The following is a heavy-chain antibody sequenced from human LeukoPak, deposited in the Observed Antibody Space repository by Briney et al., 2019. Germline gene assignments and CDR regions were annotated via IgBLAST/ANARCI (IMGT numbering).Heavy chain of an antibody. J-gene: IGHJ5*02. CDR3: ARDSVYATNWYDP. CDR2: ISYSGST. V-gene: IGHV4-59*01. CDR1: GGSISSSY. Sequence: SETLSLTCTVSGGSISSSYWNWIRQPPGKGLEWIGYISYSGSTNYNPSLKGRVTIAVDTSENRFSLKLRSVTAADTAVYYCARDSVYATNWYDPWGQGTLVTVSS. D-gene: IGHD2-8*01.